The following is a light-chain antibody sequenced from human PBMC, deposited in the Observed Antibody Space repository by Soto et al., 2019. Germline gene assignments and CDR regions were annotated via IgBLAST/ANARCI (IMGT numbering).Light chain of an antibody. V-gene: IGLV1-40*01. J-gene: IGLJ2*01. Sequence: QSVLTQPPSVSGAPGQRVTISCTGSSSNIGAGYDVHWYQQVPGTAPKLLIYGNINRPSGVPDRFSGSKSGTSASLATTGLPDDDEDDYYCQSYDSSLTLVFGGGTKLTVL. CDR2: GNI. CDR1: SSNIGAGYD. CDR3: QSYDSSLTLV.